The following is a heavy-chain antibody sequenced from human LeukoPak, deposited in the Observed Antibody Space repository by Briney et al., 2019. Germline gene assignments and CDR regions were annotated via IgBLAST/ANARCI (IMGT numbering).Heavy chain of an antibody. D-gene: IGHD3-10*01. CDR1: GFTFSSYS. J-gene: IGHJ6*03. CDR3: ARGRGGSGSYYYYYMDV. CDR2: ISSSSSYI. Sequence: PGGSLRLSCAASGFTFSSYSMNWVRQAPGKGLEWVSSISSSSSYIYYADSVKGRFTISRDNAKNSLYLQMNSLRAEDTAVYYCARGRGGSGSYYYYYMDVWGKGTTVTVSS. V-gene: IGHV3-21*01.